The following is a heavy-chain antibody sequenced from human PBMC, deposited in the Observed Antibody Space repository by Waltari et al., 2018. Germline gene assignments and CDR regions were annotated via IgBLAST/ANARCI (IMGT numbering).Heavy chain of an antibody. CDR1: GYSISSGYY. CDR2: IYHSGST. Sequence: QVQLQESGPGLVKPSETLSLTCAVSGYSISSGYYWVWIRQPPGKGLVWIGSIYHSGSTYYNTTRKSRVTISVDTSKNQLNRKLSAVTAADTAVYYCARRRSGGSELDYWGQGTLVTVSS. J-gene: IGHJ4*02. D-gene: IGHD2-15*01. CDR3: ARRRSGGSELDY. V-gene: IGHV4-38-2*01.